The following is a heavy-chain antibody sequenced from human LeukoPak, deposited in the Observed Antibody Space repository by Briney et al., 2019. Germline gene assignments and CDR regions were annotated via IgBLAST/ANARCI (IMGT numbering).Heavy chain of an antibody. J-gene: IGHJ3*02. CDR2: INHVGST. Sequence: WETLSLTCAVYGGSFSAYYWSWIRQPPGKGLEWFGEINHVGSTNYNPSLKSRVTISVDTSKNQFSLKLTSVTAADTAVYYCARVAVAGTDPGAFDIWGQGTMVTVSS. V-gene: IGHV4-34*01. D-gene: IGHD6-19*01. CDR3: ARVAVAGTDPGAFDI. CDR1: GGSFSAYY.